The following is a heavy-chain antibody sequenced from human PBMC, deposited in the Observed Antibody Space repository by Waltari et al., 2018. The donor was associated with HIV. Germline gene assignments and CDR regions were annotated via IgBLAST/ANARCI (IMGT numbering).Heavy chain of an antibody. CDR2: VNPKNGVA. CDR3: VRGGTHP. J-gene: IGHJ5*02. CDR1: GYSFNDYD. D-gene: IGHD1-1*01. Sequence: QEQLVQSGAEVKKPGASVKVSCKAPGYSFNDYDIHWIRQAPGQGLESVGWVNPKNGVAHYAQKFEGRVTISSDTSSRTVYMDFRRLTSDDTAVFYCVRGGTHPWGQGTLITVSS. V-gene: IGHV1-2*02.